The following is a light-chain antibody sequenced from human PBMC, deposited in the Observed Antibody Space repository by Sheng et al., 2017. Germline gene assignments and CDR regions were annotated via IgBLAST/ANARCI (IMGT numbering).Light chain of an antibody. V-gene: IGKV1-12*01. CDR1: QSINIY. CDR3: QQATSFPRT. J-gene: IGKJ1*01. CDR2: LAS. Sequence: DIQMTQSPSSLSASVGDRVTISCRASQSINIYVNWYQQKPGKAPQLLVYLASTLQSGVPSRFSGSGSGTDFTLTITSLQPEDFATYYCQQATSFPRTFGPGPRWKSN.